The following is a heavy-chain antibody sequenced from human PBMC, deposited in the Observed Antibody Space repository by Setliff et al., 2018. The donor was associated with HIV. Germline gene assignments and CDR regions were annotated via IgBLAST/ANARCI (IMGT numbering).Heavy chain of an antibody. D-gene: IGHD7-27*01. CDR3: ARGWGHDGFDF. Sequence: SETLPLTCAVYGRSFSGYYWNWIRQSPGKGLEWIGEINHSGGTNYNPSLKSRVTMSIDTSKNQFSLNVSSVTAADTAVYYCARGWGHDGFDFWGQGTTVTVSS. CDR1: GRSFSGYY. CDR2: INHSGGT. V-gene: IGHV4-34*01. J-gene: IGHJ3*01.